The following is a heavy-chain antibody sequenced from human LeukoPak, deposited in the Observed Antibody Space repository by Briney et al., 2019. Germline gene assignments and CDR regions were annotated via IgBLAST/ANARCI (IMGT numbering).Heavy chain of an antibody. CDR1: GYTFSTYG. D-gene: IGHD3-9*01. Sequence: ASVRVSCKASGYTFSTYGFSWARQAPGQGLEWMGWISAYNGNTNHAQRLQGRVTMTTDTSTSTAYMELRSLRSDDTAVYYCARGLKIDTADYWGQGTLVTVSS. V-gene: IGHV1-18*01. CDR2: ISAYNGNT. CDR3: ARGLKIDTADY. J-gene: IGHJ4*02.